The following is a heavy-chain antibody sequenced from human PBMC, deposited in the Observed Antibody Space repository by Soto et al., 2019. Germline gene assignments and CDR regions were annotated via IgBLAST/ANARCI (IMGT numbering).Heavy chain of an antibody. CDR2: MNPNSGNT. D-gene: IGHD3-10*01. CDR3: ARRFRAEGVNWFDH. J-gene: IGHJ5*02. CDR1: GYTFTSYD. Sequence: QVQLVQSGAEVKKPGASVKVSCKASGYTFTSYDINWVRQATGQGLEWMGWMNPNSGNTGYAQKFQGRVTMTRNTSISTAYMELSSLRSEDTAVYYCARRFRAEGVNWFDHWGQGTLVTVAS. V-gene: IGHV1-8*01.